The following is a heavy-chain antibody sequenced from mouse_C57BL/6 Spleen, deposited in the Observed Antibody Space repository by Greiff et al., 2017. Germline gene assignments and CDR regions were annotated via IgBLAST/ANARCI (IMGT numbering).Heavy chain of an antibody. Sequence: VQLQQPGAELVRPGSSVKLSCKASGYTFTSYWMHWVKQRPIQGLEWIGNIDPSDSETHYNQKFKDKATLTVDKSSSTAYMQLSSLTSEDSAVYYCARGGTTVVPDYWGQGTTLTVSS. CDR2: IDPSDSET. CDR1: GYTFTSYW. V-gene: IGHV1-52*01. CDR3: ARGGTTVVPDY. D-gene: IGHD1-1*01. J-gene: IGHJ2*01.